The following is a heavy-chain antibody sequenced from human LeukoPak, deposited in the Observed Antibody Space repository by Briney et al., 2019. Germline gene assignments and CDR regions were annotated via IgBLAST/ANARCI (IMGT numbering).Heavy chain of an antibody. D-gene: IGHD1-26*01. V-gene: IGHV3-74*01. J-gene: IGHJ4*02. Sequence: QPGGSLRLSCAASGFTLSSHWMHWVRQTPGKGLVWVSRIKGDGSSTSYADSVKGRFTISRDNAKNTLYLQMNSLRVEDTAVYYCVRDGVGAPPFDYWGQGTLVTVSS. CDR1: GFTLSSHW. CDR3: VRDGVGAPPFDY. CDR2: IKGDGSST.